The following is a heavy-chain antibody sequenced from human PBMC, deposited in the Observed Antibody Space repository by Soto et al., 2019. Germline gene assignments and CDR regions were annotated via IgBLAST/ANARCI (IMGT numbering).Heavy chain of an antibody. CDR2: IHYSGST. J-gene: IGHJ4*02. D-gene: IGHD3-10*01. CDR3: AAHSGSTYGPLDY. V-gene: IGHV4-59*12. CDR1: GYSISSYY. Sequence: SETLSLTCTVSGYSISSYYWSWIRQPPGKGLEWIGYIHYSGSTNYNPSLKSRVTISVDTSKNQFSLQLSSMTAADTAVYYCAAHSGSTYGPLDYWGQGTQVTVSS.